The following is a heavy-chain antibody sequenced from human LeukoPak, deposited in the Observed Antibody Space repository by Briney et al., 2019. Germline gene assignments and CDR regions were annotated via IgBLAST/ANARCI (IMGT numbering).Heavy chain of an antibody. CDR2: IYYSGST. Sequence: SETLSLTCTVSGDSISSSSYYWGWIRQPPGKGLEWIGSIYYSGSTYYNPSLKSRVTISVDTSKNQFSLKLSSVTAADTAVYYCARGQTTVTTNPFDYWGQGTLVTVSS. J-gene: IGHJ4*02. V-gene: IGHV4-39*01. D-gene: IGHD4-17*01. CDR3: ARGQTTVTTNPFDY. CDR1: GDSISSSSYY.